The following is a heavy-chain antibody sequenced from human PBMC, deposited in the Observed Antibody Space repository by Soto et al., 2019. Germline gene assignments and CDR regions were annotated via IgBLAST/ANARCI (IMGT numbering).Heavy chain of an antibody. CDR2: IQQVGSEK. V-gene: IGHV3-7*01. CDR1: GFTFNKYW. D-gene: IGHD7-27*01. CDR3: ALGRTGLDV. J-gene: IGHJ6*02. Sequence: EVQLVESGGGLVQPGGSLRLSCAASGFTFNKYWMTWVRQAPGKGLEWVANIQQVGSEKYYVDSVKGRFTISRDNADNCLYLQMNGLRAEDTAVYYCALGRTGLDVWGQGTTVTVSS.